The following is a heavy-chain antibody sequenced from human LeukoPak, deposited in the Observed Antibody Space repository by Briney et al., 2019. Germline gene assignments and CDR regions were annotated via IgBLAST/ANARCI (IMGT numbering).Heavy chain of an antibody. Sequence: SSETLSLTCAVSGGSISSGGYSWSWIRQPPGKGLEWIGYIYHSGSTYYNPSLKSRVTISVDRSKNQFSLKLSSVTAADTAVYYCARGGGYYDTSGAFDIWGQGTMVTVSS. D-gene: IGHD3-22*01. V-gene: IGHV4-30-2*01. CDR2: IYHSGST. CDR3: ARGGGYYDTSGAFDI. J-gene: IGHJ3*02. CDR1: GGSISSGGYS.